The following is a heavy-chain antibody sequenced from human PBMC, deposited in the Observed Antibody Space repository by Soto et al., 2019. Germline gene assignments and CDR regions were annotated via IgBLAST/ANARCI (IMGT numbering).Heavy chain of an antibody. Sequence: KPSETLSLPCSVSGGSISDTSYYWGWVRQPPGKGLEWIGSICSTGTTYYIPSLKSRVTMSVDTSKNQFSLSLNSVTAADTALYFCARHRRETGTYAQPLDYWGQGTLVTAPQ. CDR1: GGSISDTSYY. CDR2: ICSTGTT. CDR3: ARHRRETGTYAQPLDY. J-gene: IGHJ4*02. D-gene: IGHD1-1*01. V-gene: IGHV4-39*01.